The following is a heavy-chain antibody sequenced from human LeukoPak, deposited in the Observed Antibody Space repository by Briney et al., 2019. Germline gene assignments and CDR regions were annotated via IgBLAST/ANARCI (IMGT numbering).Heavy chain of an antibody. CDR1: GFTVSINY. J-gene: IGHJ6*02. D-gene: IGHD3-3*01. V-gene: IGHV3-66*01. CDR3: ARDEQSYDFWSGSFYYYGMDV. Sequence: GGSLRLSCAASGFTVSINYMSWVRQAPGKGLEWVSVIYSGGSTYYADSVKGRFTISRDNSKNTLYLQMNSLRAEDTAVYYCARDEQSYDFWSGSFYYYGMDVWGQGTTVTVSS. CDR2: IYSGGST.